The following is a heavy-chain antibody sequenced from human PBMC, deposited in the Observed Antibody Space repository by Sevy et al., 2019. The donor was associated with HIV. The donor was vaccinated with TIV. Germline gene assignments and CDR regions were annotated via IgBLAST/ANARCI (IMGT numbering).Heavy chain of an antibody. Sequence: SETLSLTCTVSGGSISSYYWRWIRQPAGKGLEWIGRIYTSGSTNYNPSLKSRVTMSVDTSKNQFSLKLSSVTAADTAVYYCARERQWLVRYFDYWGQGTLVTVSS. CDR2: IYTSGST. J-gene: IGHJ4*02. V-gene: IGHV4-4*07. CDR1: GGSISSYY. CDR3: ARERQWLVRYFDY. D-gene: IGHD6-19*01.